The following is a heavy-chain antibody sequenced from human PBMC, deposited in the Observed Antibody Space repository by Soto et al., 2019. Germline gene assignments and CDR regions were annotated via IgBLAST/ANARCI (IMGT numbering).Heavy chain of an antibody. CDR2: ISGSGDRT. J-gene: IGHJ4*01. D-gene: IGHD4-4*01. CDR1: GFIFKSYG. CDR3: AKGVNDYSTYYFNY. Sequence: GGSLRLSCAASGFIFKSYGMNWVRQAPGKGLEWISYISGSGDRTYYAQSVQGRFTISRDNSKNTLSVQMNSLRAEDTAVYFCAKGVNDYSTYYFNYWGQGILVTVSS. V-gene: IGHV3-23*01.